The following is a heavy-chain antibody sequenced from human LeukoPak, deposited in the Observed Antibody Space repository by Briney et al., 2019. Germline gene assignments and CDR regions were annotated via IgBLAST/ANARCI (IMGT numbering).Heavy chain of an antibody. J-gene: IGHJ4*02. V-gene: IGHV3-23*01. CDR2: ISGSGDT. D-gene: IGHD5-18*01. CDR1: GFSYSSYA. CDR3: AKEGGYNYGYLDS. Sequence: GGSLRLSCAVSGFSYSSYAMSWVRQAPGKGLEGVSTISGSGDTYYVDSVKGRFTISRDNSKNTLYLQMNSLRAEDTAVYYCAKEGGYNYGYLDSWGQGTLVTVCS.